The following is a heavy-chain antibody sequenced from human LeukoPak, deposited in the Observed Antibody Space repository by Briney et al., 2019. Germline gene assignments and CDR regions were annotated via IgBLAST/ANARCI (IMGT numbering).Heavy chain of an antibody. Sequence: GGSLRLSCAASGLTFSSYEMSWVRQAPGKGLEWVSYISSSGGSMCYADSVKGRFTISRDNAKNSLFLEMDSLRAEDTAVYYCARLTAAGDPADFWGQGTLVTVSS. V-gene: IGHV3-48*03. J-gene: IGHJ4*02. CDR2: ISSSGGSM. CDR3: ARLTAAGDPADF. CDR1: GLTFSSYE. D-gene: IGHD6-13*01.